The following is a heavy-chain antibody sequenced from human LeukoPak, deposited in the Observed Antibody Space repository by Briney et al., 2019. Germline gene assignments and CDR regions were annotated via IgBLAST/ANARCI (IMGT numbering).Heavy chain of an antibody. D-gene: IGHD3-3*01. CDR3: AKTSDFWSGFDS. J-gene: IGHJ4*02. V-gene: IGHV1-2*02. CDR1: GYTFSGYH. CDR2: IIPNTGIT. Sequence: ASVKVSCKASGYTFSGYHRHWLRQAPGQGLEWMGWIIPNTGITNYAQKFQGRVTMTRDTSISTFYMDLSRLRSDDAAVYYCAKTSDFWSGFDSWGQGTLVTVAS.